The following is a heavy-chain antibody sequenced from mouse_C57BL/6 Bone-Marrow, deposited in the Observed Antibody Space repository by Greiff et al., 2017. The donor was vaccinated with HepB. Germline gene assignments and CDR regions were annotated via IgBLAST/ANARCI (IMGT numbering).Heavy chain of an antibody. CDR2: IYPGNGDT. D-gene: IGHD2-4*01. CDR1: GYTFTSYN. J-gene: IGHJ1*03. V-gene: IGHV1-12*01. Sequence: QVQLQQSGAELVRPGASVKMSCKASGYTFTSYNMHWVKQTPRQGLEWIGAIYPGNGDTSYNQKFKGKATLTVDKSSSTAYMQLSSLTSEDSAVYFGARSARCTMITPSYWYFDVWGTVTTVTVSS. CDR3: ARSARCTMITPSYWYFDV.